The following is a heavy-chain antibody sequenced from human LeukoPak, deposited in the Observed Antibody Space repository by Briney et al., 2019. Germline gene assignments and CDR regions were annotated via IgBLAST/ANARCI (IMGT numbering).Heavy chain of an antibody. CDR3: AIYTSCWYY. V-gene: IGHV3-21*01. CDR2: ISSDSSYI. Sequence: GGSLRLSCAASGFTFSSYFMNWVRPAPGKGLEWVSSISSDSSYIYYADSVKGRFTISRDNAKNSLFLQMDSLRADDTALYYCAIYTSCWYYWGQGALVTVSS. D-gene: IGHD2-2*01. J-gene: IGHJ4*02. CDR1: GFTFSSYF.